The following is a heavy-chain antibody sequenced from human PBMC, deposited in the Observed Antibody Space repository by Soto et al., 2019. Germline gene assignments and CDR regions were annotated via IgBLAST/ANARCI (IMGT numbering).Heavy chain of an antibody. J-gene: IGHJ6*02. D-gene: IGHD1-26*01. CDR3: ARAGGSYYYYYYYGMDV. Sequence: ASVKVSCKASGYTFTGYYMHWVRQAPGQGLEWMGWINPNSGGTNYAQKFQGWVTMTRDTSISTAYMELSRLGSDDTAVYYCARAGGSYYYYYYYGMDVWGQGTTVTVSS. CDR1: GYTFTGYY. V-gene: IGHV1-2*04. CDR2: INPNSGGT.